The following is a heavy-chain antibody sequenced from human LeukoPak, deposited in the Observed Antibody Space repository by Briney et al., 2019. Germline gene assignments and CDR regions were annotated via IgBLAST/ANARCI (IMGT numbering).Heavy chain of an antibody. CDR2: IYYSGTT. J-gene: IGHJ4*02. CDR1: GVSISSYY. CDR3: ARSEKGGSYSGPYYFDY. Sequence: PSETLSLTCTDSGVSISSYYWNWIRQPPGKGLEWIAYIYYSGTTNYNPSLKSRVTISVDTSKNQFSLRLSSVTAADTAVYYCARSEKGGSYSGPYYFDYWGQGTLVTVSS. V-gene: IGHV4-59*01. D-gene: IGHD1-26*01.